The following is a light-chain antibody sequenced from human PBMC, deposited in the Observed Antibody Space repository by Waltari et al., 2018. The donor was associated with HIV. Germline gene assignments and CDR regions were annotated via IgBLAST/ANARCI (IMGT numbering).Light chain of an antibody. CDR1: NSDIGRHNS. V-gene: IGLV2-14*01. Sequence: QSALTQPASVSGSPGQSITISCTGTNSDIGRHNSVAWYQQHPGKAPKLIIYDVSNRPAGVSDRFSGSKSGNTASLTISGLQAEDEADYYCKSSTTRSTPCVFGSGTKVTVL. CDR3: KSSTTRSTPCV. J-gene: IGLJ1*01. CDR2: DVS.